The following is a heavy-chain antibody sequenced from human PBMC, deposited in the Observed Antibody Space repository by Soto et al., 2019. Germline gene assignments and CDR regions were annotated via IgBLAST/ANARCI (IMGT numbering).Heavy chain of an antibody. CDR3: ARQPDPGYCTNGVCYKGDYYYYMDV. V-gene: IGHV5-51*01. D-gene: IGHD2-8*01. CDR2: IYPGDSDT. CDR1: GYSFTSYW. J-gene: IGHJ6*03. Sequence: GESLKISCKGSGYSFTSYWIGWVRQMPGKGLEWMGIIYPGDSDTRYSPSFQGQVTISADRSISTAYLQWSSLKASDTAMYYCARQPDPGYCTNGVCYKGDYYYYMDVWGKGTTVTVSS.